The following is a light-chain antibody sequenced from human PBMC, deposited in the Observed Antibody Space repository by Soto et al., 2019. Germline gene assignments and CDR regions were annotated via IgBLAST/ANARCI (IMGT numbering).Light chain of an antibody. Sequence: EIVMTQSPATLSVSPGERATLSCRASQSVSSNLAWYQQRPCQAPRLLIYGASTRATGVPARFSGRGSGTEFTLTISSLQSEDFAVYYCQQYTNWPTNTFGQGTRLEIK. J-gene: IGKJ5*01. V-gene: IGKV3-15*01. CDR3: QQYTNWPTNT. CDR2: GAS. CDR1: QSVSSN.